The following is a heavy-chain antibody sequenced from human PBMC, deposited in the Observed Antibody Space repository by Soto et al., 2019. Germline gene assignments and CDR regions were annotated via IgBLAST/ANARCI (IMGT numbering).Heavy chain of an antibody. CDR3: AKGGRFPEARYYFLDV. V-gene: IGHV4-34*01. CDR2: INDSGST. Sequence: WTWLRQPPGKGLEWIGEINDSGSTNHKPSLKSRVTMSIDTSKNQFSLNLRSVTAADTGVYYCAKGGRFPEARYYFLDVWGKGTTVPVSS. J-gene: IGHJ6*03. D-gene: IGHD3-3*01.